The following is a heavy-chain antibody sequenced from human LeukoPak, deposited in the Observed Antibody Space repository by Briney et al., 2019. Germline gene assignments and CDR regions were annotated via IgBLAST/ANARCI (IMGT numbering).Heavy chain of an antibody. CDR3: ARGTDYYDSSGYYNLFDY. Sequence: GSSVKVSCKASGGTFSRNAVSWVRQAPGQGLEWMGGLIPIFGTANYAQKFQGRVTITADESTSTAYMELSSLRSEDTAVYYCARGTDYYDSSGYYNLFDYWGQGTLVTVSS. J-gene: IGHJ4*02. CDR2: LIPIFGTA. D-gene: IGHD3-22*01. V-gene: IGHV1-69*01. CDR1: GGTFSRNA.